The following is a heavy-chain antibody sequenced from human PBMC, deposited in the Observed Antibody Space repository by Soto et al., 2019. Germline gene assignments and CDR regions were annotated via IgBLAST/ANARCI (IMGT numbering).Heavy chain of an antibody. CDR3: AKNAGGYSYGPFDY. Sequence: EVQLLESGGGLVQPGGSLRLSCAASGFTFSTYAMSWVRQAPGKGLEWVSSISVSGGTTYYPDSVKGRVTISRDNSENTLYLQMNRLRADDTAVYYCAKNAGGYSYGPFDYWGQGTLVTVSS. D-gene: IGHD5-18*01. J-gene: IGHJ4*02. CDR2: ISVSGGTT. CDR1: GFTFSTYA. V-gene: IGHV3-23*01.